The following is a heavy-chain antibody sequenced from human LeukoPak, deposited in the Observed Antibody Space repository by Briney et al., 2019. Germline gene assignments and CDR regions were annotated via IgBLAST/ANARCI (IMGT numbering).Heavy chain of an antibody. CDR2: IYYSGST. D-gene: IGHD3-3*02. CDR3: ARETPFSPFDY. Sequence: TSETLSLTCTVSGGSISSYYWSWIRQPPGKGLEWIGYIYYSGSTNYNPSLKSRVTISVDTSKNQFSLKLSSVTAADTAVYYCARETPFSPFDYWAREPWSPSPQ. CDR1: GGSISSYY. V-gene: IGHV4-59*01. J-gene: IGHJ4*02.